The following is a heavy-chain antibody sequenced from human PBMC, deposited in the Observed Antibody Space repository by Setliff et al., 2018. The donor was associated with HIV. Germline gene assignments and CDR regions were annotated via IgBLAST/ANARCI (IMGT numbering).Heavy chain of an antibody. Sequence: ESLKISCKGSGYSFTSYWIAWVRQKPGKGLEWMGIIFPVDSKMHYSPSFQGRVTLSADKSISTAYLQWSSLQTSDSGMYYCARGIAALTASFDYWGQGSLVTVSS. CDR1: GYSFTSYW. CDR3: ARGIAALTASFDY. V-gene: IGHV5-51*01. J-gene: IGHJ4*02. CDR2: IFPVDSKM. D-gene: IGHD2-21*02.